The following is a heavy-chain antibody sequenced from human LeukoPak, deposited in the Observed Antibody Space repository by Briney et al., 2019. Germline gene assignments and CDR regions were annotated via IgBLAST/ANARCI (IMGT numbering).Heavy chain of an antibody. CDR1: GFTFNKYP. J-gene: IGHJ4*02. D-gene: IGHD5-18*01. Sequence: PGRSLRLSCAASGFTFNKYPMHWVRQAPGKGLEWVAVISYDGNNKYYAHSVKGRFTISRDNSKNSVDLQMNSLRDEDTAVYYCARAYTAFDYWGQGTLVTVSS. CDR2: ISYDGNNK. V-gene: IGHV3-30-3*01. CDR3: ARAYTAFDY.